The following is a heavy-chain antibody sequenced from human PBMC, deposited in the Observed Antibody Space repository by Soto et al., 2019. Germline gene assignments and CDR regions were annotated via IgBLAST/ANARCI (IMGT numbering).Heavy chain of an antibody. CDR2: ISAYNGNT. J-gene: IGHJ1*01. CDR1: GYTFTIYG. D-gene: IGHD2-15*01. V-gene: IGHV1-18*01. Sequence: ASVKVSCKASGYTFTIYGISWVRQAPGQGLEWMGWISAYNGNTNYAQKLQGRVTMTTDTSTSTAYMELRSLRPDDTAVYYCARGSNGCSGGSCYWHWGQGTLVTVSS. CDR3: ARGSNGCSGGSCYWH.